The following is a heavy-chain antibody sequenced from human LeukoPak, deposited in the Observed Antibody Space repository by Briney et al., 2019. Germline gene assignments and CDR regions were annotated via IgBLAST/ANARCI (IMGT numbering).Heavy chain of an antibody. D-gene: IGHD2-8*01. CDR2: ISGSGGST. Sequence: TGGSLRLSCAASGFTFSSYGMSWVRQAPGKGLEWVSAISGSGGSTYYADSVKGRFTISRDNSKNTLYLQMNSLRAEDTAVYYCAKDRLTNSWFDPWGQGTLVTVSS. J-gene: IGHJ5*02. CDR3: AKDRLTNSWFDP. CDR1: GFTFSSYG. V-gene: IGHV3-23*01.